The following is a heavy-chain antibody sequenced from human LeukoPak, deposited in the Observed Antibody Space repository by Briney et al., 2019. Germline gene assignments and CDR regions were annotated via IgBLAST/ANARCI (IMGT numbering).Heavy chain of an antibody. CDR2: IIPGFFTA. D-gene: IGHD3-22*01. J-gene: IGHJ5*02. CDR3: ARAYCASSGYYPNWFYP. Sequence: SVKVSRESPVGTFSSYTISGVRQAPEQGREWMGVIIPGFFTAEDVEKFQARVTHTADESTSTAYMEMSNLRFEDTALYYCARAYCASSGYYPNWFYPWGQGNLVTVSS. V-gene: IGHV1-69*13. CDR1: VGTFSSYT.